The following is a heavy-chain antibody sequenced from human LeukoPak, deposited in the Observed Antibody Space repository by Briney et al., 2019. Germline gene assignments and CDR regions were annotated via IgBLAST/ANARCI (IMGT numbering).Heavy chain of an antibody. CDR2: ISSNGGST. J-gene: IGHJ4*02. CDR3: ARGLRLGELSLFDY. Sequence: GGPLRLSCAASGFTFSSYDMHWLRQAPGKGLGYVSAISSNGGSTYYANSVKGRFTISRDNSKNTLYLQMGSLRAEDMAVYYCARGLRLGELSLFDYWGQGTLVTVSS. CDR1: GFTFSSYD. V-gene: IGHV3-64*01. D-gene: IGHD3-16*02.